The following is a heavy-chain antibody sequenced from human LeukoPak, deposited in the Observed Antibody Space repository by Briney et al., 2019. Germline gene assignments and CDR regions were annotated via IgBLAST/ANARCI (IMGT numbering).Heavy chain of an antibody. D-gene: IGHD5-18*01. Sequence: SETLSLTCAIGGSFSGYYWSWLRQSPGKGLEWIGEINQSGSTSYNPSLKSRVTISVDTSKNQFSLKLSSVTAADTAVYYCARDLYSYGYVGNWFDPWGQGTLVTVSS. CDR1: GGSFSGYY. CDR3: ARDLYSYGYVGNWFDP. CDR2: INQSGST. V-gene: IGHV4-34*01. J-gene: IGHJ5*02.